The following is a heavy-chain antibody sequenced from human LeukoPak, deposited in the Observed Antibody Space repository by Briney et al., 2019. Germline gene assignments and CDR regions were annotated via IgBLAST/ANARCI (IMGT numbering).Heavy chain of an antibody. Sequence: SETLSLTCTVSGYSISSGYYWGWIRQPPGKGLEWIGSIYHSGGTYYNPSLKSRVTISVDTSKNQFSLKLNSVTAADTAVYYCARIQLWFHWFDPWGQGTLVTVSS. D-gene: IGHD5-18*01. CDR3: ARIQLWFHWFDP. V-gene: IGHV4-38-2*02. CDR2: IYHSGGT. CDR1: GYSISSGYY. J-gene: IGHJ5*02.